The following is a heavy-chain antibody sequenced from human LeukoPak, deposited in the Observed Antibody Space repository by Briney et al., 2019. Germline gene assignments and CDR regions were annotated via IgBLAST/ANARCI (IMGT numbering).Heavy chain of an antibody. CDR1: GYSFTSYW. D-gene: IGHD2-15*01. J-gene: IGHJ3*02. CDR2: IYPGDSDT. CDR3: ATQYCSGGSCYSESAFDI. V-gene: IGHV5-51*01. Sequence: GESLKISSKGSGYSFTSYWIGWVRQMPGKGLEWMGIIYPGDSDTRYSPSFQGQVTISADKSISTAYLQWSSLKASDTAMYYCATQYCSGGSCYSESAFDIWGQGTMVTVSS.